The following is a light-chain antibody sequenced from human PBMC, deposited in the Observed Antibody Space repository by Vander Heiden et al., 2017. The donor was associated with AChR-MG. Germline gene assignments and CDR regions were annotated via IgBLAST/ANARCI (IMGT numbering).Light chain of an antibody. J-gene: IGKJ2*01. V-gene: IGKV1-39*01. CDR3: QQSYSTPH. CDR2: AAS. Sequence: DIQMTQSPSSLSASVGDRVTITCRASQSISSYLTWYQQEPGKAPKLLIYAASSWQSGVPSRFSGSGSGTDFTLTSSSLQPEDFATYYCQQSYSTPHFGQGTKLEIK. CDR1: QSISSY.